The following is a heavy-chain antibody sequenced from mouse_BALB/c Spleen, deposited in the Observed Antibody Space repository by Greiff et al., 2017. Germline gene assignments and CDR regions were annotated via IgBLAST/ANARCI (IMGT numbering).Heavy chain of an antibody. J-gene: IGHJ4*01. Sequence: VQLVESGAELARPGASVKMSCKASGYTFTSYTMHWVKQRPGQGLEWIGYINPSSGYTNYNQKFKDKATLTADKSSSTAYMQLSSLTSEDSAVYYCARRGLRRVENAMDYWGQGTSVTVSS. CDR3: ARRGLRRVENAMDY. V-gene: IGHV1-4*01. CDR2: INPSSGYT. D-gene: IGHD2-4*01. CDR1: GYTFTSYT.